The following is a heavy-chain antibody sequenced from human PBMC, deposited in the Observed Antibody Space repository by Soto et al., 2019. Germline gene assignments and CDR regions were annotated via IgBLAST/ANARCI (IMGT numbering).Heavy chain of an antibody. D-gene: IGHD2-2*01. CDR1: GLTFSNAW. CDR3: ADMPVSTSSNS. V-gene: IGHV3-15*01. J-gene: IGHJ4*02. Sequence: VQLVESGGGLVKPGESLRLSCAASGLTFSNAWMNWVRQAPGKGLEWIGLIKTTAEGGTTEYAAPVKGRFSISRDDSKDTVYLQMSSLTAEDTAVYFCADMPVSTSSNSWGQGTLVTVSS. CDR2: IKTTAEGGTT.